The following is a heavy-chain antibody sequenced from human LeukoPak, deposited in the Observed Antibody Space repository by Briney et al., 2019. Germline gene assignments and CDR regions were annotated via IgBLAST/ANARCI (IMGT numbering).Heavy chain of an antibody. CDR1: GFTFSSYA. J-gene: IGHJ4*02. D-gene: IGHD6-6*01. V-gene: IGHV3-23*01. Sequence: PGGSLRLSCAASGFTFSSYAMNWVRQAPGKGLEWVSAISGSGGSTYYADSVKGRFTISRDNSKNTLYLQMNSLRAEDTAVYYCAKGIAIAARPRGLDYWGQGTLVTVSS. CDR2: ISGSGGST. CDR3: AKGIAIAARPRGLDY.